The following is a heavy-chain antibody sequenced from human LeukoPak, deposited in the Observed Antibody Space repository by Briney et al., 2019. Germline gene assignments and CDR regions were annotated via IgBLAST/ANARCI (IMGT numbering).Heavy chain of an antibody. Sequence: SETLSLTCTVSGGSISSYYWSWIRQPPGKGLEWIGYIYYSGSTNYNPSLKSRVTISVDTSKNQFSLKLSSVTAADTAVYYCARSYYDSSDYYFTSWGQEILVTVSS. J-gene: IGHJ4*02. CDR3: ARSYYDSSDYYFTS. CDR1: GGSISSYY. CDR2: IYYSGST. V-gene: IGHV4-59*08. D-gene: IGHD3-22*01.